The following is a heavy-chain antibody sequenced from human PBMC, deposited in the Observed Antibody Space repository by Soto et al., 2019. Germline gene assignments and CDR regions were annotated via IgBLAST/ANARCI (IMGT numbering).Heavy chain of an antibody. CDR2: IYYSGST. V-gene: IGHV4-30-4*01. CDR1: GGSISSGDYY. Sequence: PSETLSLTCTVSGGSISSGDYYWSWIRQPPGKGLEWIGYIYYSGSTYYNPSLKSRVTISVDTSKNQFSLKLGSVTAADTAVYYCARVGWITIFGVVIANWFDPWGQGTLVPVSS. CDR3: ARVGWITIFGVVIANWFDP. D-gene: IGHD3-3*01. J-gene: IGHJ5*02.